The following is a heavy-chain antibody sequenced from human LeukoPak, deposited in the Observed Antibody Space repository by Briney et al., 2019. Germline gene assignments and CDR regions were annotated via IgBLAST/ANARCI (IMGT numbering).Heavy chain of an antibody. Sequence: GGSLRLSCAASGFTFSSYAMSWVRQAPGKGLEWVSAISGSGGSTYYADSVKGRFTISRDNSKNTLYLQMNSLRAEDTAVYYCAKDNHENTAMVKDYGMDVWGQGTTVTVSS. CDR1: GFTFSSYA. J-gene: IGHJ6*02. CDR3: AKDNHENTAMVKDYGMDV. V-gene: IGHV3-23*01. D-gene: IGHD5-18*01. CDR2: ISGSGGST.